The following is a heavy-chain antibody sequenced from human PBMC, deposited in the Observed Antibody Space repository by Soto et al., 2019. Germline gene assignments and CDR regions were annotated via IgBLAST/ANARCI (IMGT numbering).Heavy chain of an antibody. Sequence: LKISFQASVYSFSSSWIGWVRQMPGKGLEWMGIIDPNDSQTIYSPSFQGQVTISADKSIDTAYLQWSSLKTSDTAMYYCARHAGNSWKGDYFDYWGQGALVTVSS. D-gene: IGHD6-13*01. V-gene: IGHV5-51*01. CDR1: VYSFSSSW. CDR2: IDPNDSQT. J-gene: IGHJ4*02. CDR3: ARHAGNSWKGDYFDY.